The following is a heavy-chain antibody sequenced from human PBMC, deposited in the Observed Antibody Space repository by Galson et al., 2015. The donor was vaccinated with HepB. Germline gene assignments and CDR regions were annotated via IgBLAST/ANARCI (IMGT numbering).Heavy chain of an antibody. D-gene: IGHD5-12*01. J-gene: IGHJ4*02. V-gene: IGHV1-18*01. CDR3: ARDLTNYDYSGYTNGAY. Sequence: SVKVSCKASGYTFSTYGISWVRQAPGQGLEWMGWISIYNGNTNYAQKFQGRVTMTTDTSTSTAYMELRSLRSDDTAVYYCARDLTNYDYSGYTNGAYWGQGTLVTVSS. CDR2: ISIYNGNT. CDR1: GYTFSTYG.